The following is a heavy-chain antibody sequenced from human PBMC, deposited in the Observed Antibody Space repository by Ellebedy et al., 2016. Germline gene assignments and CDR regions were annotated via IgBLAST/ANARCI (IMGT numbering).Heavy chain of an antibody. CDR1: GFTFNIAG. J-gene: IGHJ4*02. V-gene: IGHV3-21*06. CDR2: IVNSGRET. D-gene: IGHD2-8*01. Sequence: GESLKISXAASGFTFNIAGMTWVRQAPGKGLEWVATIVNSGRETYYPESLKGRFTISRDNAMNSVYLQMDSLTVEDTAVYYCTRDGSEWSRDYWGQGTLVTVSS. CDR3: TRDGSEWSRDY.